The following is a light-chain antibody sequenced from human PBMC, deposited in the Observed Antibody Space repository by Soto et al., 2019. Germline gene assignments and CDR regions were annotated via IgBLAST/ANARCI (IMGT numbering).Light chain of an antibody. CDR1: QSVSSSY. CDR3: HHYSSQT. J-gene: IGKJ1*01. CDR2: GAS. Sequence: EIELTQSPCTLSLSPGERATLSCRASQSVSSSYLAWYQQKPDQAHRLLIYGASSRATGIPDSFSGSGSGTDFTLTLSRLEPEDSSVDFCHHYSSQTFGQGTKVDIK. V-gene: IGKV3-20*01.